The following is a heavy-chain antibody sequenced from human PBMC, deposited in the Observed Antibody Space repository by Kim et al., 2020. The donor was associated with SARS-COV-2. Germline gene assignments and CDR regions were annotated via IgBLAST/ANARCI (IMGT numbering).Heavy chain of an antibody. V-gene: IGHV3-21*01. CDR1: GFTFSSYS. J-gene: IGHJ4*02. CDR3: WTHYHSSRVYFDY. D-gene: IGHD6-13*01. Sequence: GGSLRLSCAASGFTFSSYSMNWVRQAPGKGLEWVSSISSSSSYIYYADSVKGRFTISRDNAKNSLYLQMNSLRAEDTAVYYCWTHYHSSRVYFDYWGQGTLVTVSS. CDR2: ISSSSSYI.